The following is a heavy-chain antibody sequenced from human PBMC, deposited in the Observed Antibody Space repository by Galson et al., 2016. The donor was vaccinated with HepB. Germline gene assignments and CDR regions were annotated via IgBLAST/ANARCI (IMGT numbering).Heavy chain of an antibody. Sequence: SETLSLTCTVSGGSISDPNFYWGWVRQPPGKGLEWVSTIYYTGSSYYNLSLKSRLSISVDTSKNQFSLRLNSVTAADTAVYYCARMALQEYSSSFFGPWGQGSLVIVSS. J-gene: IGHJ5*02. CDR1: GGSISDPNFY. D-gene: IGHD6-6*01. CDR2: IYYTGSS. V-gene: IGHV4-39*01. CDR3: ARMALQEYSSSFFGP.